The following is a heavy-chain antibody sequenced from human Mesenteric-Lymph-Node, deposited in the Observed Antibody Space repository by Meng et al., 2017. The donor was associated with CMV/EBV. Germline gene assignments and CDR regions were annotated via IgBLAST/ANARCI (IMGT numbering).Heavy chain of an antibody. J-gene: IGHJ4*02. Sequence: GGSLRLSCAASGFTFSSYGMHWVRQAPGKGLEWVAFIRYDGSNKYYADSVKGRFTISRDNSKNTLYLQMNSLRAEDTAVYYCAKDGPRRFLEWLLSYWGQGTLVTVSS. CDR1: GFTFSSYG. CDR2: IRYDGSNK. D-gene: IGHD3-3*01. CDR3: AKDGPRRFLEWLLSY. V-gene: IGHV3-30*02.